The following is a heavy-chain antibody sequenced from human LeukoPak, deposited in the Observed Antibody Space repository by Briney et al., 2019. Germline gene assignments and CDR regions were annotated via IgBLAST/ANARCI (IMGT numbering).Heavy chain of an antibody. D-gene: IGHD6-6*01. Sequence: GASVKVSCKASGGTFSSYAISWVRQAPGQGLEWMGGIIPIFGTANYAQKFQGRVTITADESTSTAYMELSSLRSEDTAVYYCAREGIAARPQYFQHWGQGTLVTVSS. V-gene: IGHV1-69*13. CDR3: AREGIAARPQYFQH. J-gene: IGHJ1*01. CDR1: GGTFSSYA. CDR2: IIPIFGTA.